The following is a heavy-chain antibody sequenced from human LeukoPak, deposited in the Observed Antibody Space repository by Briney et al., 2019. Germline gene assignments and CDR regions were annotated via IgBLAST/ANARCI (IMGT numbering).Heavy chain of an antibody. D-gene: IGHD2-15*01. V-gene: IGHV1-46*01. Sequence: ASVKVSCKASGYTFTSYYMHWVRQAPGQGLEWMGIINPSGGSTSYAQKFQGRVTMTRDMSTSTVYMELSSLRSEDTAVYYCARDGVDCSGGSCYSNWFDPWGQGTLVTVSS. CDR1: GYTFTSYY. J-gene: IGHJ5*02. CDR3: ARDGVDCSGGSCYSNWFDP. CDR2: INPSGGST.